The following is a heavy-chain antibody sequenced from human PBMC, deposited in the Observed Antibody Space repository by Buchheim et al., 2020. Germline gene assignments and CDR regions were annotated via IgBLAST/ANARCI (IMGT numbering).Heavy chain of an antibody. V-gene: IGHV1-46*03. CDR1: GYTFTSYY. J-gene: IGHJ3*02. Sequence: QVQLVQSGAEVKKPGASVKVSCKASGYTFTSYYMHWVRQAPGQGLEWMGIINPSGGSTSYAQKFQGRVTMTRDTPTSTVYMELSSLRSEDTAVYYCAREKVPLIAVAPGDAFDIWGQGT. CDR3: AREKVPLIAVAPGDAFDI. CDR2: INPSGGST. D-gene: IGHD6-19*01.